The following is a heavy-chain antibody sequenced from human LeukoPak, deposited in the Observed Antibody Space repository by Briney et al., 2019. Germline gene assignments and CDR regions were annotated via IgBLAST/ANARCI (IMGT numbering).Heavy chain of an antibody. Sequence: ASVKVSCTASGYTFPNYGISWVRQAPGQGLEWMGWISAYNGNTKYAQNLQGRVTMTTDTSTTTAYMELGSLRSDDTAVYYCARAPWDLQRGLDYWGQGTLVTVSS. J-gene: IGHJ4*02. CDR2: ISAYNGNT. D-gene: IGHD1-26*01. V-gene: IGHV1-18*01. CDR3: ARAPWDLQRGLDY. CDR1: GYTFPNYG.